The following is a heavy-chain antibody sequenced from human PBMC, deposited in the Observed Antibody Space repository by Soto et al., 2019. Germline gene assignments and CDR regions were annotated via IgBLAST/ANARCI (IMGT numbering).Heavy chain of an antibody. CDR2: ILFEGNKK. CDR3: GKEGSRPIRGSYWSP. V-gene: IGHV3-30*18. J-gene: IGHJ5*02. CDR1: GFIFSDYA. Sequence: QVQLVESGGGVVRPGRSLRLSCSASGFIFSDYAMHWVRQAPGKGMEWVAVILFEGNKKYYADSVKGRFTISRDNSKKPLNVQMNGLGAEDRAVTYCGKEGSRPIRGSYWSPWGQGPLVPVSS. D-gene: IGHD1-26*01.